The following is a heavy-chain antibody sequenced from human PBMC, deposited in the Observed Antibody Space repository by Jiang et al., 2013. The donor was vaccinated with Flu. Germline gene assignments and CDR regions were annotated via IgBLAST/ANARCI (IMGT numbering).Heavy chain of an antibody. CDR2: INGGGTTT. Sequence: VQLLESGGGLVQPGGSLRLSCAASGFSFIDYWVHWVRQAPGKGLVWVSHINGGGTTTTYADSVKGRFTISRDDAKNTVYLQMSSLRAEDTALYFCARDKGYSMDVWGQGTTVTVSS. J-gene: IGHJ6*02. CDR3: ARDKGYSMDV. CDR1: GFSFIDYW. V-gene: IGHV3-74*01.